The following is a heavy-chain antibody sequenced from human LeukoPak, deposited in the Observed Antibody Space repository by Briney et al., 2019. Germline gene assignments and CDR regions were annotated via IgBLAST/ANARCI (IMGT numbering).Heavy chain of an antibody. V-gene: IGHV3-23*01. CDR3: AKDRIPVAGRQDIWDY. Sequence: GGSLRLSCVGAGFTFSNYAMTWVRQAPGKGLGWVSGVSGSGDRTYYADSVKGRFTISRDNSKNTLYLQMNSLTDDDSAVYYCAKDRIPVAGRQDIWDYWGQGTLVTVSS. CDR1: GFTFSNYA. D-gene: IGHD6-19*01. CDR2: VSGSGDRT. J-gene: IGHJ4*02.